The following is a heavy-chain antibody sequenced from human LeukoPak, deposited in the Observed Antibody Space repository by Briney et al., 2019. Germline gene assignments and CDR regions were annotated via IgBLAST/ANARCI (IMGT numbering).Heavy chain of an antibody. J-gene: IGHJ4*02. V-gene: IGHV3-30*03. CDR2: ISYDGSNK. CDR3: ARDVPNNWGLGY. Sequence: GSLRLSCAASGFTFSSYGMHWVRQAPGKGLEWVAVISYDGSNKYYADSVKGRFTISRDNSKNTVYLQMNSLRAEDTAVYYCARDVPNNWGLGYWGLGTLVTVSS. CDR1: GFTFSSYG. D-gene: IGHD7-27*01.